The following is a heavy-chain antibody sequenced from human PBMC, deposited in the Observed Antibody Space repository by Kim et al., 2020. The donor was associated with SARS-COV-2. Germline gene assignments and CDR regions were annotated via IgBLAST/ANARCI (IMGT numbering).Heavy chain of an antibody. CDR2: QDERGK. Sequence: QDERGKNYVDRVTGRFTNSRDNAKNSLDLQMNSLRAEDTALYYCARDLDNWGQGTLVTVSS. V-gene: IGHV3-7*01. J-gene: IGHJ4*02. CDR3: ARDLDN.